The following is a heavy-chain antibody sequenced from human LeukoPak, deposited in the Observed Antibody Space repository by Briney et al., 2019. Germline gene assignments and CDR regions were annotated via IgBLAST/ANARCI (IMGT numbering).Heavy chain of an antibody. J-gene: IGHJ2*01. CDR3: ARRPGWYFDL. V-gene: IGHV4-39*01. Sequence: PSETLSLTCTVSGGSISSSSYYWGWIRQPPGKELERIGSIYYSGSTYYNPSLKSRVTISVDTSKNQFSLKLSSVTAADTAVYYCARRPGWYFDLWGRGTLVTVSS. CDR2: IYYSGST. CDR1: GGSISSSSYY.